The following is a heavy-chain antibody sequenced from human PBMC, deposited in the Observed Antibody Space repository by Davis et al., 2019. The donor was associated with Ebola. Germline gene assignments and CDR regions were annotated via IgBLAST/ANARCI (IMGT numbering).Heavy chain of an antibody. J-gene: IGHJ4*02. Sequence: GGSLRLSCAASGFTFSSYAMHWVRQAPGKGLEWVAVIWYDGSNKYYADSVKGRFTISRDNSKNTLYLQMNSLRAEDTAVYYCARARFGPDYFDYWGQGTLVTVSS. CDR3: ARARFGPDYFDY. CDR2: IWYDGSNK. CDR1: GFTFSSYA. D-gene: IGHD3-10*01. V-gene: IGHV3-33*08.